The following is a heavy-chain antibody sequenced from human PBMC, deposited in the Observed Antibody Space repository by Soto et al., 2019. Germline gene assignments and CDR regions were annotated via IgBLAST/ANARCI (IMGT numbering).Heavy chain of an antibody. V-gene: IGHV3-7*01. CDR2: MNEDANKK. CDR1: GVTFKTYW. CDR3: TAYNTTRHAGFDI. J-gene: IGHJ3*02. Sequence: GGSLRLSCEVSGVTFKTYWMSWVRKAPGKGLEWLANMNEDANKKYYVDSVKGRFTILGDSAESALLLRMDSLRAEDTAVYFCTAYNTTRHAGFDIWGRGILVTVSS. D-gene: IGHD1-20*01.